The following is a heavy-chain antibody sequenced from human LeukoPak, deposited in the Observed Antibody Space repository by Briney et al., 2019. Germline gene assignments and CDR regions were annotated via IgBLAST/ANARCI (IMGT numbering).Heavy chain of an antibody. J-gene: IGHJ3*02. CDR1: GFISSTYW. Sequence: GGSLRLSCAASGFISSTYWMSWVRQAPGKGLEWVSVIYGGGSTYYADSVKGRFTISRDTSKNTLYLQMNSLRAEDTAVYYCARAGHWGSYYSDSSGYPDAFDMWGQGTLVTVSS. V-gene: IGHV3-53*01. CDR2: IYGGGST. CDR3: ARAGHWGSYYSDSSGYPDAFDM. D-gene: IGHD3-22*01.